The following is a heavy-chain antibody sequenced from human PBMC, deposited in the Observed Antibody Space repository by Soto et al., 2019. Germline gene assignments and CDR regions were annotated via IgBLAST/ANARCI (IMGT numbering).Heavy chain of an antibody. CDR3: ARGKDGSIDY. CDR2: TYYRSKWNN. D-gene: IGHD5-12*01. V-gene: IGHV6-1*01. J-gene: IGHJ4*02. Sequence: QVQLQQSGPGLVKPSQTLSLTCAISGDSVSSTSDTWNWIRQSPSRGLEWLGGTYYRSKWNNEYTVSVKSRITINPDTSKNQFSLQLNSVTPEDTAVYYCARGKDGSIDYWGQGTLVTVSS. CDR1: GDSVSSTSDT.